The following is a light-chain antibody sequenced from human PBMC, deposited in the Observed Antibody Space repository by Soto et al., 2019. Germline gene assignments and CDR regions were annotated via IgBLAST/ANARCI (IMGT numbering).Light chain of an antibody. J-gene: IGKJ1*01. CDR1: QSISSW. CDR3: QQYNSPSST. V-gene: IGKV1-5*01. Sequence: DIQMTRSPSTLAASVGDRVTITCRASQSISSWLAWYQQKPGKAPKLLIYDASSLESGVPSRFRGSGSGTEFTLTISSLQPDDFATYYCQQYNSPSSTFGQGTKVDIK. CDR2: DAS.